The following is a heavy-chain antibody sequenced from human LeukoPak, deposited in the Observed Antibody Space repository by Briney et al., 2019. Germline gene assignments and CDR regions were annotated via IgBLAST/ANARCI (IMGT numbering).Heavy chain of an antibody. V-gene: IGHV3-15*01. D-gene: IGHD6-13*01. J-gene: IGHJ4*02. CDR2: IKSKTDGGTT. Sequence: PGGSLRLSRAASGFTFSNAWMSWVRQAPGKGLEWVGRIKSKTDGGTTDYAAPVKGRFTISRDDSKNTLYLQMNSLKTEDTAVYYCTTDEVAAAGGLDYWGQGTLVTVSS. CDR1: GFTFSNAW. CDR3: TTDEVAAAGGLDY.